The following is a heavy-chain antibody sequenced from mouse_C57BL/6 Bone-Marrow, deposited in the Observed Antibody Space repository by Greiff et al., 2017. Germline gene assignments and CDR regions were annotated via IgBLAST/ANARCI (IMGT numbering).Heavy chain of an antibody. CDR2: IYPRDGST. V-gene: IGHV1-85*01. Sequence: QVQLKESGPELVKPGASVKLSCKASGYTFTSYDINWVKQRPGQGLEWIGWIYPRDGSTKYNEKCKGKATLTVDTSSSTAYMELHSLTSEVSAVYFCARLEFDGSSGDWYFDVWGTGTTVTVSS. D-gene: IGHD1-1*01. J-gene: IGHJ1*03. CDR3: ARLEFDGSSGDWYFDV. CDR1: GYTFTSYD.